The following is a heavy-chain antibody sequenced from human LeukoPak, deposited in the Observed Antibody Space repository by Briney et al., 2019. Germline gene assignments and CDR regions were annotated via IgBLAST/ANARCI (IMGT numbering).Heavy chain of an antibody. J-gene: IGHJ4*02. V-gene: IGHV3-7*01. Sequence: PGGSLRLSCAASGFTFSSYWMSWVRQAPGKGLEWVANIKQDGSEKSYVDSVKGRFTISRDNAKNSLYLQMNSLRAEDTAVYYGARAWWELSADYWGQGTLVTVSS. CDR2: IKQDGSEK. CDR3: ARAWWELSADY. CDR1: GFTFSSYW. D-gene: IGHD1-26*01.